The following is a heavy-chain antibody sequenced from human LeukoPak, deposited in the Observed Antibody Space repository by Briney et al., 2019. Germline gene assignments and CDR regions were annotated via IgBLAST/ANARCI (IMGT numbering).Heavy chain of an antibody. CDR2: IYYSGST. Sequence: SETLSLTCAVYGGSFSGYYWSWIRQHPGKGLEWIGYIYYSGSTYYNPSLKSRVTISVDTSKNQFSLKLSSVTAADTAVYYCARVLWFGELLYFQHWGQGTLVTVSS. V-gene: IGHV4-31*11. J-gene: IGHJ1*01. D-gene: IGHD3-10*01. CDR1: GGSFSGYY. CDR3: ARVLWFGELLYFQH.